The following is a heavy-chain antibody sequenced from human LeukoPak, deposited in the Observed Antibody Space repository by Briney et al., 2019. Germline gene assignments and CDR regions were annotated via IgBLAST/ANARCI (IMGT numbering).Heavy chain of an antibody. CDR1: GFTFSSYA. V-gene: IGHV3-23*01. CDR2: ISGSGGST. Sequence: GGSLRLSCAASGFTFSSYAMSWVRQAPGKGLEWVSAISGSGGSTYYADSVKGRFTISRDNSKNTLYLQMNSLRAEDTAVYYCAKDHGPARPARPLPPEGDYFDYWGQGTLVTVSS. J-gene: IGHJ4*02. D-gene: IGHD1-14*01. CDR3: AKDHGPARPARPLPPEGDYFDY.